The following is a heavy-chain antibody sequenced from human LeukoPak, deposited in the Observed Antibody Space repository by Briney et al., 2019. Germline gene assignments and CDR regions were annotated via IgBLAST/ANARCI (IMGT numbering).Heavy chain of an antibody. J-gene: IGHJ4*02. Sequence: SETLSLTCTVSGYSISSGYYWGWIRQPPGKGLEWIGSIYHSGSTYYNPSLKSRVTISVDTSKNQFSLKLSSVTAADTAVYYCARGYYYYDSSWGQGTLVTVSS. CDR3: ARGYYYYDSS. CDR1: GYSISSGYY. V-gene: IGHV4-38-2*02. D-gene: IGHD3-22*01. CDR2: IYHSGST.